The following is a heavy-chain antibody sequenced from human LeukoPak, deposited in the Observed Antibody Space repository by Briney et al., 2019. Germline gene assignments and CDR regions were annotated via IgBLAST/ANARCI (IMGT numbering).Heavy chain of an antibody. CDR3: ARDRELGYCSGGSCYLFDY. V-gene: IGHV1-2*02. D-gene: IGHD2-15*01. CDR2: INPNSGCT. Sequence: ASVKVSCKASGYTFTGYYMHWVRQAPGQGLEWMGWINPNSGCTNYAQKFQGRVTMTRDTSISTAYMELSRLRSDDTAVYYCARDRELGYCSGGSCYLFDYWGQGTLVTVSS. J-gene: IGHJ4*02. CDR1: GYTFTGYY.